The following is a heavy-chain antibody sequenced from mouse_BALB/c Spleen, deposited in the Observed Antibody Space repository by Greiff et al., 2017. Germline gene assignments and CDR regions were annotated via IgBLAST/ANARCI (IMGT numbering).Heavy chain of an antibody. CDR3: ARGGYYGKEDWYFDV. CDR1: SYTFTDYA. D-gene: IGHD2-1*01. J-gene: IGHJ1*01. V-gene: IGHV1-67*01. Sequence: QVQLKQSGPELVRPGVSVKISCKGSSYTFTDYAMHWVKQSHAKSLEWIGVISTYYGNTNYNQKFKGKATMTVDKSSSTAYMELARLTSEDSAVYYCARGGYYGKEDWYFDVWGAGTTVTVSS. CDR2: ISTYYGNT.